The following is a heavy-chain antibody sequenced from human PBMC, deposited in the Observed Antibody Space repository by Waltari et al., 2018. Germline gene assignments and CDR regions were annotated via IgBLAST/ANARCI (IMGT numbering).Heavy chain of an antibody. V-gene: IGHV4-59*11. CDR2: AYYTGRT. CDR3: ARDLGGFNHFDWFLSI. D-gene: IGHD3-9*01. CDR1: GDSINNHH. J-gene: IGHJ3*02. Sequence: QVQLQESGPGLVKSSETLSLTCTVSGDSINNHHWAWIRQPPGKGLEWIGYAYYTGRTNYNPSLRSRLTISVDTSKNQFSLNLNSVTAADTAVYYCARDLGGFNHFDWFLSIWGPGTMVTVSS.